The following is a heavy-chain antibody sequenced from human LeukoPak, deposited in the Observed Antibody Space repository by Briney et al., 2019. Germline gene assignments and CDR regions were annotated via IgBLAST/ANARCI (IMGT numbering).Heavy chain of an antibody. D-gene: IGHD3-9*01. J-gene: IGHJ3*02. Sequence: GSLRLSCAASGFTFDDYGMSWVRQAPGKGLEWIGNIYHSGSTYYNPSLKSRVTISIDTSKNQFSLKLTSVTAADTAVYYCARIDWHLRGDAFDIWGQGTMVTVSS. V-gene: IGHV4-38-2*01. CDR1: GFTFDDYG. CDR3: ARIDWHLRGDAFDI. CDR2: IYHSGST.